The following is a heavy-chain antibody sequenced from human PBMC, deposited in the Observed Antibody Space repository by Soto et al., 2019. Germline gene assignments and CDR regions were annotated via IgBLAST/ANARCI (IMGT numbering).Heavy chain of an antibody. Sequence: SETLSLTCAVYGGSFSGYYWSWIRQPPGKGLEWIGEINHSGSTNYNPSLKSRVTISVDTSKNQFSLKLSSVTDADTAVYYCARGKVRRQGTGHSKIYYYGMDVWREETTGTFSA. CDR3: ARGKVRRQGTGHSKIYYYGMDV. D-gene: IGHD3-10*01. CDR1: GGSFSGYY. CDR2: INHSGST. J-gene: IGHJ6*04. V-gene: IGHV4-34*01.